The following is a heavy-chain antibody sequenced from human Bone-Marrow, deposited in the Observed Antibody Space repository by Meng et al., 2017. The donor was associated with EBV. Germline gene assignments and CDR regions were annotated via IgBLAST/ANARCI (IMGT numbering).Heavy chain of an antibody. CDR1: GGSISSRNV. D-gene: IGHD3-10*01. Sequence: CQGMVKPSGTVHRALGFSGGSISSRNVMSGVRQPPGKGLEWIGEIDQSGSTNYNQSLKSRVTISIDNSKNKFSLKIISVTAADTAVYYCARDISGNIDYWGQGPLVTVSS. CDR2: IDQSGST. J-gene: IGHJ4*02. CDR3: ARDISGNIDY. V-gene: IGHV4-4*02.